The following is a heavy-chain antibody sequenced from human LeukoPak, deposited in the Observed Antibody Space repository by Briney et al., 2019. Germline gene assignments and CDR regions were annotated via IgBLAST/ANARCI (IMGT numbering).Heavy chain of an antibody. CDR2: IPYDGSNK. Sequence: PGGSLRLSCAASGFSFSNSDMHWVRQAPGKGLEWVAFIPYDGSNKYYEDSVKGRLTISRDNAKNTLFLRMYSLRPEDTAVYYCVKEIRRNYFYGMDVWGQGTSVTVSS. CDR1: GFSFSNSD. J-gene: IGHJ6*02. CDR3: VKEIRRNYFYGMDV. V-gene: IGHV3-30*02.